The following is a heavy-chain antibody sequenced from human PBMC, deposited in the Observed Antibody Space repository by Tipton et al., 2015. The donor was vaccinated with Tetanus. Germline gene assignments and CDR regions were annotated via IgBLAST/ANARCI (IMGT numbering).Heavy chain of an antibody. D-gene: IGHD2-2*01. CDR2: VTFDGRNT. CDR3: AKGQDRSTQDADDF. V-gene: IGHV3-23*01. Sequence: SLRLSCAASGLTFNTYAMSWVRQAPGKGLEWVAIVTFDGRNTYYADSVKGRFTISRDDSKNTLYLQLNSLRAEDSALYYCAKGQDRSTQDADDFWGLGTLVTVSS. CDR1: GLTFNTYA. J-gene: IGHJ4*02.